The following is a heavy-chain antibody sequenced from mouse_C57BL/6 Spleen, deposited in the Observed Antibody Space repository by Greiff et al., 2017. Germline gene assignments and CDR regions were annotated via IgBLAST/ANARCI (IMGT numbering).Heavy chain of an antibody. V-gene: IGHV1-62-2*01. Sequence: QVQLQKSGAELVKPGASVKLSCKASGYTFTEYTIHWVKQRSGQGLEWIGWFYPGSGSIKYNEKFKDKATLTADKSSSTVYMELSRLTSEDSAVYFCARHEETIYYGSSPAWFAYWGQGTLVTVSA. D-gene: IGHD1-1*01. CDR3: ARHEETIYYGSSPAWFAY. CDR2: FYPGSGSI. CDR1: GYTFTEYT. J-gene: IGHJ3*01.